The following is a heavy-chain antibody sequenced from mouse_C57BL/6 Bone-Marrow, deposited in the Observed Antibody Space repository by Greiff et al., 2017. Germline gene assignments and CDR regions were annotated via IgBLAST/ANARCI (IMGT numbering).Heavy chain of an antibody. CDR1: GYTFTSYW. D-gene: IGHD2-1*01. V-gene: IGHV1-55*01. CDR2: IYPGSGST. Sequence: VQLQQPGAELVKPGASVKMSCKASGYTFTSYWITWVKQRPGQGLEWIGDIYPGSGSTNYNEKFKSKATLTVDTSSSTAYMQLSSLSSEDSAVYYCARKLLLLYYFDYWGQGTTLTVSS. CDR3: ARKLLLLYYFDY. J-gene: IGHJ2*01.